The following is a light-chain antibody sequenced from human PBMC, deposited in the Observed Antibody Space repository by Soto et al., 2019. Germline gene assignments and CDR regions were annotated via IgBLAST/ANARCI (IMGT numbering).Light chain of an antibody. Sequence: EIVMTQSPATLSVSPGERATLSCRASQSVSSNLAWYQQKPGQAPRLLVYGASTRAAGIPARFSGSGSGTEFTLTITSLQSEDFAVYYCQQSSNWPPITFGQGTRLAI. CDR2: GAS. CDR3: QQSSNWPPIT. CDR1: QSVSSN. J-gene: IGKJ5*01. V-gene: IGKV3-15*01.